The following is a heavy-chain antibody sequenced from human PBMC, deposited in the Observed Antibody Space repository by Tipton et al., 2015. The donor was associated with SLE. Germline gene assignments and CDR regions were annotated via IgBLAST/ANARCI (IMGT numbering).Heavy chain of an antibody. CDR3: ARQQRGNYGMDV. V-gene: IGHV4-59*08. Sequence: GLVKPSETLSLTCTVSGGFVNTHYWSWIRQPPGKGLEWIGYIYNSGSTNYNAALSSRVTISVDTSKNQFSLNLSSVTAADTAVYYCARQQRGNYGMDVWGQGTTVTVSS. J-gene: IGHJ6*02. CDR1: GGFVNTHY. D-gene: IGHD6-25*01. CDR2: IYNSGST.